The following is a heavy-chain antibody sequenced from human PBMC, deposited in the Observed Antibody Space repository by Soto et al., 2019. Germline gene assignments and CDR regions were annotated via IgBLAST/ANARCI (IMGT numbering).Heavy chain of an antibody. V-gene: IGHV3-30-3*01. CDR1: GFTFSSYA. J-gene: IGHJ6*02. D-gene: IGHD2-2*01. CDR2: ISYDGSNK. Sequence: QVQLVESGGGVVQPERSLRLSCAASGFTFSSYAMHWVRQAPGKGLEWVAVISYDGSNKYYADSVKGRFTISRDNSKNXLYXQXTSLRAEDTAVYYCARDGKSCISTSCYYYYYYGMDVWGQGTTVTVSS. CDR3: ARDGKSCISTSCYYYYYYGMDV.